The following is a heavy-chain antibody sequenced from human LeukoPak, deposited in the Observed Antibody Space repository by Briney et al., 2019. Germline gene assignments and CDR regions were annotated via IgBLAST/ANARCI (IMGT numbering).Heavy chain of an antibody. CDR1: GGSFSGYY. CDR3: ARQDTAY. V-gene: IGHV4-34*01. CDR2: INHSGST. D-gene: IGHD2-21*02. J-gene: IGHJ4*02. Sequence: PSETLSLTCAVYGGSFSGYYWSWIRQPPGKGLEWIGEINHSGSTNYNPSLKSRVTISVDTSKNQFSLKLSSVTAADTAVYYCARQDTAYWGQGTLVTVSS.